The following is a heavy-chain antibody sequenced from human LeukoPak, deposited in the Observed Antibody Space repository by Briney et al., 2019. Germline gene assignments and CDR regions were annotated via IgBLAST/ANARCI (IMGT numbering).Heavy chain of an antibody. J-gene: IGHJ4*02. CDR1: GFTFSSYA. V-gene: IGHV3-23*01. CDR3: AKDDRSPLFGSGSYYY. Sequence: GESLKISCAASGFTFSSYAMSWVRQAPGKGLEWVSSIDGSDDTTYCADSVKGRFTISRDNSKNTLYLQMKSLRVEDTAAYYCAKDDRSPLFGSGSYYYWGQGTLVTVSS. D-gene: IGHD3-10*01. CDR2: IDGSDDTT.